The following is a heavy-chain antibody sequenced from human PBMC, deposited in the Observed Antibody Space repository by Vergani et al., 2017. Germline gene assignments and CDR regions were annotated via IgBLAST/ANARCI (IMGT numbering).Heavy chain of an antibody. D-gene: IGHD6-19*01. Sequence: QVQLVQSGAEVKKPGASVKVSCKASGYTFTGYYMHWVRQAPGQGLEWMGWINPNSGGTNYAQKFQGRVTMTRDTSISTAYMELSRLRSEDTAVYYCARGGGSGWYIIYYYYGMDVWGQGTTVTVSS. CDR1: GYTFTGYY. CDR2: INPNSGGT. CDR3: ARGGGSGWYIIYYYYGMDV. J-gene: IGHJ6*02. V-gene: IGHV1-2*02.